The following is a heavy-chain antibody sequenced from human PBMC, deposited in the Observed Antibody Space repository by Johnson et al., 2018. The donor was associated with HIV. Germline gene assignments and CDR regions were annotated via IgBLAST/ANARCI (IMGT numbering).Heavy chain of an antibody. V-gene: IGHV3-23*04. J-gene: IGHJ3*02. D-gene: IGHD2-21*02. CDR3: AKVRCGGDCLDAFDS. CDR1: GFTFSSYA. CDR2: LSGSAGIT. Sequence: VQLVESGGGLVQRGGSLRLSCIASGFTFSSYAMRWVRQAPGKGLEWVSALSGSAGITYYADSVEGRFTISRENPRNTLYLQMNSLRTEDTAVYYCAKVRCGGDCLDAFDSWGQGTMVTVSS.